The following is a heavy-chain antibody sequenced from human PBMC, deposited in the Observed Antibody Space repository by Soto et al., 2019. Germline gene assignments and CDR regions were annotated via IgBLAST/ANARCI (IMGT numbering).Heavy chain of an antibody. D-gene: IGHD4-17*01. J-gene: IGHJ4*02. CDR2: IYYSGST. Sequence: SETLSLTCTVSGGSISSGGYYWSWIRQHPGKGLEWIGYIYYSGSTYYNPSLKSRVTISVDTSKNQFSLKLSSVTAADTAVYYCARVDRTTETYYFDYWGQGTLVTVSS. V-gene: IGHV4-31*03. CDR3: ARVDRTTETYYFDY. CDR1: GGSISSGGYY.